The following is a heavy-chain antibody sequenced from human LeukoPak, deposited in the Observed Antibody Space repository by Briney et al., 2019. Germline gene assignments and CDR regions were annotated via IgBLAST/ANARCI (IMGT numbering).Heavy chain of an antibody. V-gene: IGHV3-30*04. Sequence: GTSLRLSCVASGFDFSTSAIHWVRQAPGKGLESVAVISYDGSHKYLADSVKGRFTVSRDNAKNTVYLQMNGLRLEDTALYYCAKDQLPHCSSGSCYLMDSWGQGTLVTVSS. CDR1: GFDFSTSA. CDR3: AKDQLPHCSSGSCYLMDS. J-gene: IGHJ4*02. D-gene: IGHD2-15*01. CDR2: ISYDGSHK.